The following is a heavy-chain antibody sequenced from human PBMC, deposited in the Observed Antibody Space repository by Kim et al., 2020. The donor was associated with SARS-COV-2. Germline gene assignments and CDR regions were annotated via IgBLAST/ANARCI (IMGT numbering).Heavy chain of an antibody. V-gene: IGHV4-39*01. J-gene: IGHJ4*02. Sequence: STPTLKSRVTISVDTSNNQFALEVTSVTAADTAVYVCARQVGFRRYYFDYWGQGTLVTVSS. CDR3: ARQVGFRRYYFDY. D-gene: IGHD1-26*01.